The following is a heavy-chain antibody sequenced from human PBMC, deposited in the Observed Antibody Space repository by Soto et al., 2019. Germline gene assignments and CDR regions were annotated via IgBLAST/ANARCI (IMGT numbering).Heavy chain of an antibody. CDR2: IYYSGST. J-gene: IGHJ3*02. Sequence: NPSETLSLTCTVSGGSISSGGYYWSWIRQHPGKGLEWIGYIYYSGSTYYNPSLKSRVTISVDTSKNQFSLKLSSVTAADTAVYYCARVGEKESNYDFWSGYPNDAFDIWGQGTMVTVSS. CDR1: GGSISSGGYY. V-gene: IGHV4-31*03. CDR3: ARVGEKESNYDFWSGYPNDAFDI. D-gene: IGHD3-3*01.